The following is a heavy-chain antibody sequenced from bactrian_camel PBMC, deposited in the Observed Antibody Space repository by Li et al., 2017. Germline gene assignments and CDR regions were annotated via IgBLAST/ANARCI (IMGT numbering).Heavy chain of an antibody. V-gene: IGHV3S54*01. CDR2: IAPATGST. D-gene: IGHD2*01. CDR1: GSGYISGTVC. CDR3: AADLGWCGSRPLQREFRN. J-gene: IGHJ4*01. Sequence: HVQLVESGGGSVNAGGSLTLSCAASGSGYISGTVCMGWFRQVPGKEREGVAAIAPATGSTFYSDSVKGQFTISHVNANNTLHLQMNSLKPEDTAVYYCAADLGWCGSRPLQREFRNWGQGTQVTVS.